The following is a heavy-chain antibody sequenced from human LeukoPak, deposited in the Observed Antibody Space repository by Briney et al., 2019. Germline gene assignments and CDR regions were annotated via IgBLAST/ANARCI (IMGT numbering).Heavy chain of an antibody. CDR3: ARDSPGKTAFDY. V-gene: IGHV4-61*01. Sequence: SETLSLTCTVSGGSVSSGSYYWSWIRQPPGKGLEWIGYIYYSRSTSYNPSLKSRVTISVDTSKNQFSLKLSSVTAADTAVYYCARDSPGKTAFDYWGQGTLVTVSS. J-gene: IGHJ4*02. CDR2: IYYSRST. CDR1: GGSVSSGSYY.